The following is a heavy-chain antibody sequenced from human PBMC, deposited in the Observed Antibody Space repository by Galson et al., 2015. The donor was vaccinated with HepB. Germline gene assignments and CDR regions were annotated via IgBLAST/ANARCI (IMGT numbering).Heavy chain of an antibody. CDR2: YDPEDNDT. CDR3: ATGTVRLDAFNI. Sequence: SVKVSCKVSGYSLTELAMNWVRQAPGKGLEWMAGYDPEDNDTIYKPTLKGRVTVTEDTATDTAYLELSSLTSEDTAIYYCATGTVRLDAFNIWGPGTMVTVSS. CDR1: GYSLTELA. D-gene: IGHD3-10*01. V-gene: IGHV1-24*01. J-gene: IGHJ3*02.